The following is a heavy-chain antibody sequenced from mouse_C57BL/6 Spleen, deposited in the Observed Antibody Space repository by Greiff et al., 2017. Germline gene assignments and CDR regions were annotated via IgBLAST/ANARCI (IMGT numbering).Heavy chain of an antibody. Sequence: DVKLVESGGGLVKPGGSLKLSCAASGFTFSDYGMHWVRQAPEKGLEWVAYISSGSSTIYYADTVKGRFTISRDNAKNTLFLQMTSLRSEDTAMYYCARGNYYGSSPGWFAYWGKGTLVTVSA. V-gene: IGHV5-17*01. CDR2: ISSGSSTI. D-gene: IGHD1-1*01. CDR1: GFTFSDYG. J-gene: IGHJ3*01. CDR3: ARGNYYGSSPGWFAY.